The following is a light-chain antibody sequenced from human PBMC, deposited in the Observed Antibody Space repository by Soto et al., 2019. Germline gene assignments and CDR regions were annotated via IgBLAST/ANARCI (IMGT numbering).Light chain of an antibody. J-gene: IGKJ1*01. V-gene: IGKV3-11*01. Sequence: EIVLTQSPASLSLSPGERATLSCRASENVYNYLAWYQQIPGQPPRLLIYDASNRAAGVPARFSGSGSGTDFTLTISSLEPEDFAVYYCQQRSDWPRPFGQGTKVGVK. CDR1: ENVYNY. CDR3: QQRSDWPRP. CDR2: DAS.